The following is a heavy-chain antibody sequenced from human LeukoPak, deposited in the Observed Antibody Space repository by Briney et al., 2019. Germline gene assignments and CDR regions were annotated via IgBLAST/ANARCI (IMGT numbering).Heavy chain of an antibody. V-gene: IGHV4-59*08. CDR1: GGSISSYY. CDR2: IYYSGST. D-gene: IGHD2-15*01. Sequence: SETLSLTCTVSGGSISSYYWSWIWQPPGKGLEWIGYIYYSGSTNYNPSLKSRVTISVDTSKNQFSLKLSSVTATDTAVYYCARHCSGGSCFTDDAFDIWGQGTMVTVSS. J-gene: IGHJ3*02. CDR3: ARHCSGGSCFTDDAFDI.